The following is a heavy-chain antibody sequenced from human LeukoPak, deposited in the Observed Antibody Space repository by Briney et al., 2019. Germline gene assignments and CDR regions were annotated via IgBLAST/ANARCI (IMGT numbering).Heavy chain of an antibody. CDR2: IDYSGST. CDR3: ARATGYP. Sequence: SETLSLTCTVSGDSISSGDNYWSWIRQPPGKGLEWIGYIDYSGSTSYNPSLKSRVTISVDASKNQFSPKLNSVTAADTAVYYCARATGYPWSQGTLVTVSS. V-gene: IGHV4-30-4*01. D-gene: IGHD4-17*01. J-gene: IGHJ5*02. CDR1: GDSISSGDNY.